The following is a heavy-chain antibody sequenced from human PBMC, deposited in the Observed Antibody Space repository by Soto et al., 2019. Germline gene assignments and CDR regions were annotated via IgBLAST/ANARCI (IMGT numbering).Heavy chain of an antibody. J-gene: IGHJ6*02. D-gene: IGHD2-15*01. CDR1: RGSISYYY. CDR3: VRGGYCNGSGCRGAFYYIKDGLDA. Sequence: PSGTLSLTCTVSRGSISYYYWSWIRQPPGKGLEWIGYMYYSGGTYYNPSLNSRVTISVDTSKNQFSLRLTSVTAADTAVYYCVRGGYCNGSGCRGAFYYIKDGLDAWGQWTTV. CDR2: MYYSGGT. V-gene: IGHV4-59*01.